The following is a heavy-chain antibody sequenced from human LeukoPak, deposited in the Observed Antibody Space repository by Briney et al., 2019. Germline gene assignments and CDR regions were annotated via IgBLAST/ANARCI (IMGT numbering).Heavy chain of an antibody. CDR3: AKAGHRAAGLYFDY. J-gene: IGHJ4*02. V-gene: IGHV3-30*02. CDR1: GFTFSSYG. D-gene: IGHD6-13*01. Sequence: GGSLRLSCAASGFTFSSYGMHWVRQAPGKGLEWVAFIRYDGSNKYYADSVKGRFTISRDNSENTLYLQMNSLRAEDTAVYYCAKAGHRAAGLYFDYWGQGTLVTVSS. CDR2: IRYDGSNK.